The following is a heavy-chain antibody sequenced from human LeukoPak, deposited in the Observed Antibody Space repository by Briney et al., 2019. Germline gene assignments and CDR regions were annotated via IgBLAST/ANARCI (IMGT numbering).Heavy chain of an antibody. V-gene: IGHV3-30*04. CDR3: ARDGIVAAFDY. Sequence: PGGSLRLSCAASGFTFSSYAMHWVRQAPGKGLGWVAVISYDGSNKYYADSVKGRFTISRDNSKNTLYLQMNSLRAEDTAVYYCARDGIVAAFDYWGQGTLVTVSS. J-gene: IGHJ4*02. CDR1: GFTFSSYA. D-gene: IGHD5-12*01. CDR2: ISYDGSNK.